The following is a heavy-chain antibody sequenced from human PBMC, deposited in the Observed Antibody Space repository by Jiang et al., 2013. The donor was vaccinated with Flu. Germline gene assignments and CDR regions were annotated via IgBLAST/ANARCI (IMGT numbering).Heavy chain of an antibody. CDR3: ARDQETTHVHY. CDR1: GFAFSNFA. J-gene: IGHJ4*01. Sequence: VQLLESGGGVVQPGRFLRLSCAASGFAFSNFAMHWVRQAPGKGLEWVAVTSHDGNTKIYPDSVRGHSPSPETMPRTRCICKWTACEVRTRLCITCARDQETTHVHY. D-gene: IGHD1-1*01. CDR2: TSHDGNTK. V-gene: IGHV3-30-3*01.